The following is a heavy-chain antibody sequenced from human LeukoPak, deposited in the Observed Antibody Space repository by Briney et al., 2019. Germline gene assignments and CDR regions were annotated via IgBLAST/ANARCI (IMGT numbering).Heavy chain of an antibody. J-gene: IGHJ4*02. D-gene: IGHD3-10*02. CDR3: ARGLFGELTPYYFDY. CDR2: INHSGST. V-gene: IGHV4-34*01. CDR1: GGSFSGYY. Sequence: SETLSLTCAVYGGSFSGYYWSWIRQPPGKGLEWIGEINHSGSTNYNPSLKSRVTISADTSKNQFSLKLSSVTAADTAVYHCARGLFGELTPYYFDYWGQGTLVTVSS.